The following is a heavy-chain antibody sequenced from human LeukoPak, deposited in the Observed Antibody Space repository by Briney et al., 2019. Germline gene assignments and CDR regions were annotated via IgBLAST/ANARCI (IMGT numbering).Heavy chain of an antibody. CDR1: GGSFSGYY. Sequence: SETLSLTCAVYGGSFSGYYWSWIRQPPGKGLEWIGEINHSGSTNYNPSLKSRVTISVDTSKNQFSLKLSSVTAADTAVYYCARRWGYCSSTSCPDYWGQGTLVTVSS. J-gene: IGHJ4*02. V-gene: IGHV4-34*01. CDR2: INHSGST. CDR3: ARRWGYCSSTSCPDY. D-gene: IGHD2-2*01.